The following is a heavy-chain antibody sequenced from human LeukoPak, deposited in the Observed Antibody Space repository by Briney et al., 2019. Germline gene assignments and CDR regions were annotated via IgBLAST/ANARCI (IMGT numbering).Heavy chain of an antibody. CDR2: IRYDGSNK. J-gene: IGHJ4*02. D-gene: IGHD3-10*01. CDR3: AKDPVVRANTVFDY. CDR1: GFTFSSYG. V-gene: IGHV3-30*02. Sequence: PGGSLRLSCAASGFTFSSYGMHWVRQAPGKGLEWVAFIRYDGSNKYYADSVKGRFTISRDNSKNTLYLQMNSLRAEDTAVYYCAKDPVVRANTVFDYWGQGTLVTVSS.